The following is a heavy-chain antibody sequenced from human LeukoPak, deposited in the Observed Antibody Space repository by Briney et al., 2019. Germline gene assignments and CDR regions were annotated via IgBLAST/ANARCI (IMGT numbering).Heavy chain of an antibody. CDR1: GFTFSRYG. CDR3: ARGAVRGVLGPLD. CDR2: ISYDGSNK. J-gene: IGHJ4*02. D-gene: IGHD3-10*01. Sequence: PGGSLRLSCAASGFTFSRYGMHWVRQAPGKGLEWVAVISYDGSNKYYADSVKGRFTISRDNSKNTLYLQMNSLRAEDTAVYYCARGAVRGVLGPLDWGQGTLVTVSS. V-gene: IGHV3-30*03.